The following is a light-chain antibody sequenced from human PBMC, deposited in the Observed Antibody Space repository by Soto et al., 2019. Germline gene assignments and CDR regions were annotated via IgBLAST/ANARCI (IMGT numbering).Light chain of an antibody. CDR2: GAS. CDR1: QSVSSSY. CDR3: QQYGSSQWT. J-gene: IGKJ1*01. V-gene: IGKV3-20*01. Sequence: VLTQSPGTLSLSPGERATLSCRASQSVSSSYLAWYQQKPGQAPRLLIYGASSRATGTPDRFSGSGSGTDFTLTISRLEPEDFAVYYCQQYGSSQWTFGQGTKV.